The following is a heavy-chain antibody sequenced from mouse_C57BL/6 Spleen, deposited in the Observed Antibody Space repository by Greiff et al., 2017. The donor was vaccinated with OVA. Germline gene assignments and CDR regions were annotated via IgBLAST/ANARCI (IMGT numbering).Heavy chain of an antibody. D-gene: IGHD2-3*01. Sequence: QVQLQQPGAELVRPGSSVKLSCKASGYTFASYWMHWVKQRPIQGLEWIGNIDPSDSETHYNQKFKDKATLTVDKSSSTAYMQLSILTSEDSAVYYCARGYDGPYYAMDYWGQGTSVTVSS. CDR3: ARGYDGPYYAMDY. V-gene: IGHV1-52*01. CDR2: IDPSDSET. CDR1: GYTFASYW. J-gene: IGHJ4*01.